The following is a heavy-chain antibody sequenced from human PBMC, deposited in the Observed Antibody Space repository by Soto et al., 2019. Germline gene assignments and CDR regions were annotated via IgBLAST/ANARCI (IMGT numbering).Heavy chain of an antibody. CDR2: TYYRSRWYN. D-gene: IGHD3-10*01. J-gene: IGHJ4*02. Sequence: SQTLSLTCAISGDSVSSNSAAWNWIRLSPSRGLEWLARTYYRSRWYNDYAVSVRSRITVNPDTSKNQFSLQLTSVTPEDTAVYYCGRDTRGSIGEDWGQGALVTVSS. V-gene: IGHV6-1*01. CDR3: GRDTRGSIGED. CDR1: GDSVSSNSAA.